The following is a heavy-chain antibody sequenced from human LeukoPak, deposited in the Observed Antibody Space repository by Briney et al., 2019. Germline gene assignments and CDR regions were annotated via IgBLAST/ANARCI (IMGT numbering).Heavy chain of an antibody. Sequence: ASVKVSCKASGGTFNTYKINWVRQAPGQGLEWMGDTIPIFGTTTYSQKFQGRVTITTDASTSTAYMELTSLTSEDTAVYYCARGDCSSPACYTENNWFDPWGQGTLVTVSS. CDR3: ARGDCSSPACYTENNWFDP. CDR1: GGTFNTYK. J-gene: IGHJ5*02. D-gene: IGHD2-2*02. V-gene: IGHV1-69*05. CDR2: TIPIFGTT.